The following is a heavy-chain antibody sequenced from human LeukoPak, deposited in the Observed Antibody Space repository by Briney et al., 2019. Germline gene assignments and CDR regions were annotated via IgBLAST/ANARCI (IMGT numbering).Heavy chain of an antibody. Sequence: ASVKVSCKASGYTFTSYDINWVRQATGQGLEWMGWMNPNSGNTGYAQKFQGRVTMTRNTSISAAYMELSSLRSEDTAVYYCARVVIEQPGWFDPWGQGTLVTVSS. D-gene: IGHD3-16*02. CDR3: ARVVIEQPGWFDP. CDR1: GYTFTSYD. J-gene: IGHJ5*02. CDR2: MNPNSGNT. V-gene: IGHV1-8*01.